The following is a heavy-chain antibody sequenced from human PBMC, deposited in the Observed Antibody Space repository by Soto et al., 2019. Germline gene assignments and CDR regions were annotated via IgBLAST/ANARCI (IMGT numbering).Heavy chain of an antibody. CDR2: FDAEDGET. V-gene: IGHV1-24*01. CDR1: GSTLSEVS. Sequence: VQLVQSGAEVKKPGASVKVSCKVSGSTLSEVSLHWVRQTPGQGLQWMGGFDAEDGETMYAQKFQGRVTMTEDTSTDTVYMELRNLRSEDTAVYFCATKTLLMYLHWWDQGTLVTVSS. CDR3: ATKTLLMYLHW. J-gene: IGHJ1*01. D-gene: IGHD1-1*01.